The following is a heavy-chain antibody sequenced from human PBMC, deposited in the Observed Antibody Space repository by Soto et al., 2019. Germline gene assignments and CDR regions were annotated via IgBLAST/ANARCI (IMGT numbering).Heavy chain of an antibody. CDR1: GFTFSSYW. V-gene: IGHV3-7*03. CDR2: IKQDGSEK. J-gene: IGHJ5*02. D-gene: IGHD5-18*01. CDR3: ARGGYSYGTNWFDP. Sequence: GGSLRLSCAASGFTFSSYWMSWVRQAPGKGLEWVANIKQDGSEKYYVDSVKGRFTISRDNAKNSLYLQMNSLRAEDTAVYYCARGGYSYGTNWFDPWGQGTLVTVSS.